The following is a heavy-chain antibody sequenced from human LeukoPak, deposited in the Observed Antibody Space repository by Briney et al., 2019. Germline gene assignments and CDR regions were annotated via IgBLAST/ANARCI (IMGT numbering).Heavy chain of an antibody. CDR1: GGSFSGYY. Sequence: SETLSLTCAVNGGSFSGYYWTWIRQPPGKGLEWIGEINNSGSTNYNPSLKSRVTISGVTSKRQFSLKLTSVTAADTAVYYCARGRPTFRHYFDYWGQGILVTASS. CDR3: ARGRPTFRHYFDY. CDR2: INNSGST. V-gene: IGHV4-34*01. J-gene: IGHJ4*02.